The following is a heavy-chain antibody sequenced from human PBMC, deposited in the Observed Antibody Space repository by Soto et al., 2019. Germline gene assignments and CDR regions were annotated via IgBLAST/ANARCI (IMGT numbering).Heavy chain of an antibody. V-gene: IGHV4-59*08. CDR1: GGSISSYY. Sequence: PSETLSLTCTVSGGSISSYYWSWIRQPPGKGLEWIGYIYYSGSTNYNPSLKSRVTISVDTSKNQFSLKLSSVTAADTAVYYCARREQSVSWFAPWGQGTLVTVSS. CDR3: ARREQSVSWFAP. D-gene: IGHD6-19*01. CDR2: IYYSGST. J-gene: IGHJ5*02.